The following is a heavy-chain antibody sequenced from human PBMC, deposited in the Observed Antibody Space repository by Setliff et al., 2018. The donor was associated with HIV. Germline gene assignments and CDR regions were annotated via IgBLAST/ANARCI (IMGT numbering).Heavy chain of an antibody. CDR1: GYTFTSYY. V-gene: IGHV1-46*01. CDR2: INPTGGST. D-gene: IGHD5-12*01. CDR3: ASAGAWQRNALDI. J-gene: IGHJ3*02. Sequence: GASVKVSCKASGYTFTSYYIHWVRQAPGQGLEWMGVINPTGGSTRNTQKFQGRVAMTGDTSTSTVYMELSSLRSEDTAVYYCASAGAWQRNALDIWGQGTMVTVS.